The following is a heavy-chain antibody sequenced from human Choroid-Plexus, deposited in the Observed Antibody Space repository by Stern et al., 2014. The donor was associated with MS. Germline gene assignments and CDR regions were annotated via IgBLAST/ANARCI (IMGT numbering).Heavy chain of an antibody. CDR1: GFSFSSFG. Sequence: VHLVESGGGVVQPGRPLRLSCAASGFSFSSFGMHWVRQAPGKGLEWVALIPYDGSKDYADSVKGLFAISRDNSKNTLYLQMNSLRAEDTAVYYCAKDRQYFTFFFDFWGQGSLVTVSS. V-gene: IGHV3-30*18. CDR3: AKDRQYFTFFFDF. D-gene: IGHD3-16*01. J-gene: IGHJ4*02. CDR2: IPYDGSK.